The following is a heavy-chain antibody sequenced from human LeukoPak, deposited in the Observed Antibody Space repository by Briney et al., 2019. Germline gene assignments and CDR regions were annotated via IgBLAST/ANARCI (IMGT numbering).Heavy chain of an antibody. J-gene: IGHJ2*01. D-gene: IGHD1-1*01. CDR3: TTMGGNNWFDWYFDL. CDR2: IRGKIDGGTT. Sequence: PGGSLRLSCAASALSFDNAWMSWVRQVPGKGREWVGRIRGKIDGGTTDYAAPVKGRFTISRDDSESTLYLHLTSLQIEDAAMYYCTTMGGNNWFDWYFDLWGRGTLVTVYS. V-gene: IGHV3-15*01. CDR1: ALSFDNAW.